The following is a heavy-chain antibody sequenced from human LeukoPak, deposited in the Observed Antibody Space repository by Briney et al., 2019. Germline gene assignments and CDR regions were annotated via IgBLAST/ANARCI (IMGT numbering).Heavy chain of an antibody. Sequence: PGGSLRLSCAASGFTFNDYWMIWVRQAPGKGLEWVANIRYDGSEKFYVDSVKGRFTISRDNAKNSLYLQMNSLRAEDTAVYYCSKSPIRQRFFDYWGQGTLVSVSS. D-gene: IGHD5-12*01. CDR3: SKSPIRQRFFDY. CDR2: IRYDGSEK. CDR1: GFTFNDYW. V-gene: IGHV3-7*02. J-gene: IGHJ4*02.